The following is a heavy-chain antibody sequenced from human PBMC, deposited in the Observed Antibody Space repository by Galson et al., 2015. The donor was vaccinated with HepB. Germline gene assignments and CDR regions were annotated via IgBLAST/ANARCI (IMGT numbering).Heavy chain of an antibody. CDR3: ARDNARVVARGVGFDY. CDR2: ISYDGSNK. CDR1: GFTFSSYA. V-gene: IGHV3-30-3*01. Sequence: SLRLSCAASGFTFSSYAMHWVRQAPGKGLEWVAVISYDGSNKYYADSVKGRFTISRDNSKNTLYLQMNSLRAEDTAVYYCARDNARVVARGVGFDYWGQGTLVTVSS. D-gene: IGHD5-12*01. J-gene: IGHJ4*02.